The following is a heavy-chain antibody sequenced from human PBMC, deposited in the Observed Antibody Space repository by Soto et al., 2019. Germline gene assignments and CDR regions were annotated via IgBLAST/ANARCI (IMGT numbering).Heavy chain of an antibody. CDR3: AKDVYYDSSGPFDY. V-gene: IGHV3-11*05. D-gene: IGHD3-22*01. J-gene: IGHJ4*02. Sequence: PGGSLRLSCAASGFTFSDYYMAWIRQAPGKGLEWLSCIGSTGTYTNYADSVKGRFTISRDNAKNSLYLQMNSLRAEDTAVYYCAKDVYYDSSGPFDYWGQGTLVTVSS. CDR2: IGSTGTYT. CDR1: GFTFSDYY.